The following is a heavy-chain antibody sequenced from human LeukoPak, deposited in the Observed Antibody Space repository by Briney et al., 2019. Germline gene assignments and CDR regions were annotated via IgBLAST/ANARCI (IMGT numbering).Heavy chain of an antibody. V-gene: IGHV3-23*01. CDR2: ISGSGGST. D-gene: IGHD3-22*01. J-gene: IGHJ4*02. CDR1: GFTFSSYE. CDR3: AKADYYDSSGYFQS. Sequence: PGGSLRLSCAAPGFTFSSYEMNWVRQAPGKGLEWVSAISGSGGSTYYADSVKGRFTISRDNSKNTLYLQMNSLRAEDTAVYYCAKADYYDSSGYFQSRGQGTLVTVSS.